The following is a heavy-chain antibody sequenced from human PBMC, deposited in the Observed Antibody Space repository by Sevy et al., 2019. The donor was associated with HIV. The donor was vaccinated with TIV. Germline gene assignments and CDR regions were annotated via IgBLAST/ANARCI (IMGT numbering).Heavy chain of an antibody. CDR2: IYSGEYT. CDR1: GFTVSSKY. D-gene: IGHD1-26*01. CDR3: ATTSTPLYYYALDV. Sequence: GGSLRLSCAASGFTVSSKYMSWVRQAPGKGLEWVSVIYSGEYTYYADSVKGRFTISGDISKNTLNLEMNNLRAEDTAIYYCATTSTPLYYYALDVWGQGTTVTVSS. J-gene: IGHJ6*02. V-gene: IGHV3-53*01.